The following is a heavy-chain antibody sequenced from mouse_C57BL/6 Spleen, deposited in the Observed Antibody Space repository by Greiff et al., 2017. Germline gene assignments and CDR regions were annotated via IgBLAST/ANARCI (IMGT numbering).Heavy chain of an antibody. CDR1: GFTFTDYY. CDR3: ARSSTGYFDY. D-gene: IGHD4-1*02. V-gene: IGHV7-3*01. J-gene: IGHJ2*01. Sequence: EVQVVESGGGLVQPGGSLSLSCAASGFTFTDYYMSWVRQPPGKALEWLGFIRIKANGYTTEYSASVKGRFTISRDNSQSILYLQMNALRAEDSATYYCARSSTGYFDYWGQGTTLTVSS. CDR2: IRIKANGYTT.